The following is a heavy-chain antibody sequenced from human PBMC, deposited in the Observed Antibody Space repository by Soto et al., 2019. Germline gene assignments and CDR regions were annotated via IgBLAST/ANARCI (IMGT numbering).Heavy chain of an antibody. CDR2: ISAYNGNT. D-gene: IGHD4-17*01. CDR1: GYTFTSYG. J-gene: IGHJ4*02. V-gene: IGHV1-18*01. CDR3: ARDIFHDCGDYGFDY. Sequence: ASVKVSCKASGYTFTSYGISWMRQAPGQGLEWMGWISAYNGNTNYAQKLQGRVTMTTDTSTSTAYMELRSLRSDDTAVYYCARDIFHDCGDYGFDYWGQGTLVTVSS.